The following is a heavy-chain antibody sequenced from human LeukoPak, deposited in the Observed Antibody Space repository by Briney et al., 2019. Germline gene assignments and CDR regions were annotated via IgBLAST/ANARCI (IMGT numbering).Heavy chain of an antibody. D-gene: IGHD3-22*01. J-gene: IGHJ6*02. V-gene: IGHV4-4*08. CDR1: GGSTTTYY. CDR2: IYSSGTT. Sequence: SETLSLTCTVSGGSTTTYYWSWVRQSPERGLEWIGYIYSSGTTNYSPSLKSRVTISIDTSKNQFFLKLSSVTAADTAVYYCAREMVITSRPGYYYYGMDVWGQGTTVTVSS. CDR3: AREMVITSRPGYYYYGMDV.